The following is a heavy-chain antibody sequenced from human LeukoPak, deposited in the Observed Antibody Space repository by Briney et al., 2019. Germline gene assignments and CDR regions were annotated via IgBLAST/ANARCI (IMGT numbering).Heavy chain of an antibody. V-gene: IGHV3-15*04. CDR3: TTLDGDYAPDY. CDR1: GFPFSNAW. Sequence: GGSLRLSCAGSGFPFSNAWMSWVRQAPGKELEWVGRMESKSDGGSTEYAGPGKGRFTISRDDSKNTLYLQINSLKSEDTAVYYCTTLDGDYAPDYWGQGTLVTVSS. J-gene: IGHJ4*02. D-gene: IGHD4-17*01. CDR2: MESKSDGGST.